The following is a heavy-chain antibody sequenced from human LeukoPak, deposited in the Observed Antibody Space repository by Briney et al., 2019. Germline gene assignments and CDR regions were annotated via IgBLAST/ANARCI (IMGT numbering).Heavy chain of an antibody. V-gene: IGHV3-15*01. D-gene: IGHD3-10*01. J-gene: IGHJ4*02. Sequence: GGSLRLSCAASGFTFSSAYMTWVRQAPGKGLEWVGRMKSKTDGGTTDYAAPVKGRFTISRDDSKNTLYLQMNSLKTEDTAVYYCVLTFDYWGQGTLVTVSS. CDR1: GFTFSSAY. CDR2: MKSKTDGGTT. CDR3: VLTFDY.